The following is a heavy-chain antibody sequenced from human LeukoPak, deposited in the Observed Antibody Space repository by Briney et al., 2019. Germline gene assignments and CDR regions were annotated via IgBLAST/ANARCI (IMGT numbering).Heavy chain of an antibody. CDR2: IYYSGST. Sequence: SETLSLTCTVSGGSISSYYWSWIRQPPGKGLERIGYIYYSGSTNYNPSLKSRVTISVDTSKNQFSLKLSSVTAADTAVYYCARGTGEDWNDIFDYWGQGTLVTVSS. CDR3: ARGTGEDWNDIFDY. V-gene: IGHV4-59*12. J-gene: IGHJ4*02. CDR1: GGSISSYY. D-gene: IGHD1-1*01.